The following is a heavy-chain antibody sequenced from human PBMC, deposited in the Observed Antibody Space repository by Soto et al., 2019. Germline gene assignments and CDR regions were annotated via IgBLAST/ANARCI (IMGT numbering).Heavy chain of an antibody. CDR1: GGSISSSSYY. Sequence: SETLSLTWTVSGGSISSSSYYWGWIRKPPGKGLEWIGSIYYSGSTYYTPSLKSRVTISVDTSKNQFSLKLSSVTAADTAVYYCAPITYYYDSSGWSGNWFDPWGQGTLVTVSS. J-gene: IGHJ5*02. V-gene: IGHV4-39*01. CDR2: IYYSGST. D-gene: IGHD3-22*01. CDR3: APITYYYDSSGWSGNWFDP.